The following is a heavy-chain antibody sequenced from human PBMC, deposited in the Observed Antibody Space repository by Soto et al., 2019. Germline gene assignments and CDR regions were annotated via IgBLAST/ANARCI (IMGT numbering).Heavy chain of an antibody. CDR2: ISAYNGNT. Sequence: ASVKVSCKASGYTFTSYGISWVRQAPGQGLEWMGWISAYNGNTNYAQKLQGRVTMTTDTSTSTAYMELRSLRSDDTAVYYCAKCREREGYQILSGSPAYSSDPWGQGPLVTLSS. CDR3: AKCREREGYQILSGSPAYSSDP. V-gene: IGHV1-18*01. D-gene: IGHD3-9*01. J-gene: IGHJ5*02. CDR1: GYTFTSYG.